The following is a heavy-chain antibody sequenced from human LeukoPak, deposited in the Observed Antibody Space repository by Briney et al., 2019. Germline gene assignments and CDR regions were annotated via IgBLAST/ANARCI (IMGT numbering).Heavy chain of an antibody. CDR3: ARDRDHGDYVYQH. CDR1: GDSITSVNW. D-gene: IGHD3-16*01. CDR2: IYHSGSA. J-gene: IGHJ1*01. Sequence: PSETLSLTCAVSGDSITSVNWWSWVRQSPGKGLEWIGEIYHSGSANYNPSLKSRVTISVDKSRNQFSLRLTSVTAADTAVYYCARDRDHGDYVYQHWGQGTLVIVSS. V-gene: IGHV4-4*02.